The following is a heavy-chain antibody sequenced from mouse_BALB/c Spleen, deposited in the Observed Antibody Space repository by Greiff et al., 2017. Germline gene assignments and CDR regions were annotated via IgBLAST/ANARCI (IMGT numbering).Heavy chain of an antibody. CDR2: ISNGGGST. D-gene: IGHD3-2*01. CDR3: ARDSSGFPKDY. J-gene: IGHJ4*01. CDR1: GFTFSSYT. V-gene: IGHV5-12-2*01. Sequence: EVMLVESGGGLVQPGGSLKLSCAASGFTFSSYTMSWVRQTPEKRLEWVAYISNGGGSTYYPDTVKGRFTISRDNAKNTLYLQMSSLKSEDTAMYYCARDSSGFPKDYWGQGTSVTVSS.